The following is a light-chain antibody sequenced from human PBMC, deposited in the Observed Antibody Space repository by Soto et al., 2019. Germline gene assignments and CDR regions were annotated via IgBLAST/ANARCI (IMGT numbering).Light chain of an antibody. Sequence: DIQMTQSPSTLSASVGDRVTITCRASHYVGSSLAWYQQKPGKAPQLLIYKTSILESGVPSRFSGSASGTEFTLAITSLQPDDFATYWCQQDNTYPWTFGLGTKVDIK. CDR1: HYVGSS. J-gene: IGKJ1*01. CDR2: KTS. CDR3: QQDNTYPWT. V-gene: IGKV1-5*03.